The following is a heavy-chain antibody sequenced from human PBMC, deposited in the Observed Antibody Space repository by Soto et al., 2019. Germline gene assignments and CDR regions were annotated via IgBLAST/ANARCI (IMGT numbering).Heavy chain of an antibody. CDR2: ISGSGYSI. V-gene: IGHV3-23*01. J-gene: IGHJ5*02. CDR3: AKGVDTTRTYNFFAP. Sequence: PGGSLRLSCAASGFTFISYAMSWVRQAPGKGLEWVSGISGSGYSIYYGDSVKGRFTISRDNSKNMLYLQMNSLRAEDTAVYYCAKGVDTTRTYNFFAPSGQGSLVTVSS. D-gene: IGHD5-18*01. CDR1: GFTFISYA.